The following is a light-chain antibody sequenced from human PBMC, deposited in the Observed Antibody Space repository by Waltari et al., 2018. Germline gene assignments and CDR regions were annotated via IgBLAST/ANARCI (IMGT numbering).Light chain of an antibody. Sequence: QSVLTQPPSASGTPGQRVTISCSGSSSNIGSNTVNWYQHLPGTAPKPLIYSNNQRPSGVPDRFSGSKSGTSASLAISGLQSKDEAEYYCATWDDRLDGPLFGGGTKLTVV. V-gene: IGLV1-44*01. CDR1: SSNIGSNT. J-gene: IGLJ3*02. CDR3: ATWDDRLDGPL. CDR2: SNN.